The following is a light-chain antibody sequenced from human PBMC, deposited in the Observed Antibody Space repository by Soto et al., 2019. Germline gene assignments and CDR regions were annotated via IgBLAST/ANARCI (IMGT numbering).Light chain of an antibody. CDR2: GAS. J-gene: IGKJ5*01. CDR1: QSVSSSY. CDR3: QQYGSSPST. V-gene: IGKV3-20*01. Sequence: ERVLTQSPGTLSLSPGERATLSCRASQSVSSSYLAWYQQKPGQAPRLLIYGASSRATGIPDRFSGSGSGTDFTLTISRLEPEDFAVYYCQQYGSSPSTFGQGTRLEIK.